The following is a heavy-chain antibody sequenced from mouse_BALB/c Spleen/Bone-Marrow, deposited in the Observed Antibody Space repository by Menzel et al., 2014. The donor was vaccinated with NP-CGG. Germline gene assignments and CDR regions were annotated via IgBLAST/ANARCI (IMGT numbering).Heavy chain of an antibody. CDR2: INPSTGYT. CDR3: ARGYYGSSLVY. V-gene: IGHV1-7*01. Sequence: QVQLQQSGAELAKPGASVKMSCKASGYTFTSYWMHWVKQRPGQGLEWIGYINPSTGYTEYNQKFMDKATLTADKSSSTAYMQLSSLTSEDSAVYYCARGYYGSSLVYWGQGTLVTVSA. D-gene: IGHD1-1*01. CDR1: GYTFTSYW. J-gene: IGHJ3*01.